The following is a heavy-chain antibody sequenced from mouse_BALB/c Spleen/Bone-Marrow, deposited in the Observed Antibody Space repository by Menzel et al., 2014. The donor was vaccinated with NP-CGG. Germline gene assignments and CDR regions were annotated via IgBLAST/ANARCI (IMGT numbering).Heavy chain of an antibody. CDR3: ATVYDGAWFAC. CDR1: GFTFSNYD. J-gene: IGHJ3*01. D-gene: IGHD1-1*01. V-gene: IGHV5-9-1*01. Sequence: DVLLVESGGDLVKPGGSLKLSCAASGFTFSNYDMSWGRQTPEKRLEWVATISSGGYYSYYPDSVKGRFTISRDNAKNTLYLQMSSLRYEDTAMYYCATVYDGAWFACWGQGTLGTISA. CDR2: ISSGGYYS.